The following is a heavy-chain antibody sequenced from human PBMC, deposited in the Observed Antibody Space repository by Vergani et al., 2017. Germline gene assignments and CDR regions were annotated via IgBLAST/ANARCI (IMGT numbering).Heavy chain of an antibody. CDR3: ARGGGYYDSSGIFDY. D-gene: IGHD3-22*01. CDR1: GGSISSYY. V-gene: IGHV4-59*01. J-gene: IGHJ4*02. CDR2: IYYSGST. Sequence: QVQLQESGPGLVKPSETLSLTCTVSGGSISSYYWSWIRQPPGKGLEWIGYIYYSGSTNYNPSLKSRVTISVDTSKNKFSLKLSSVTAADTAVYYCARGGGYYDSSGIFDYWGQGTLVTVSS.